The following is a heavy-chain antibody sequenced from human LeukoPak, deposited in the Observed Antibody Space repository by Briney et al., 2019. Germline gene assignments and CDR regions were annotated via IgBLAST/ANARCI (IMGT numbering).Heavy chain of an antibody. CDR2: INSDGITT. V-gene: IGHV3-74*01. CDR1: GFTFSSYW. D-gene: IGHD3-10*01. J-gene: IGHJ4*02. Sequence: PGGSLRLSCAASGFTFSSYWMHWVRQAPGKGLVWVSRINSDGITTSYADSVKGRFTISRDNAENTLYLQMNSLRAEDTAVYYCARGETLTYYYGSGSYYSYWGQGTLVTVSS. CDR3: ARGETLTYYYGSGSYYSY.